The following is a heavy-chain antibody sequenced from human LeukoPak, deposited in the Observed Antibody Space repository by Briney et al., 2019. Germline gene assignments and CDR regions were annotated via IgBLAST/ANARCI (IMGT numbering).Heavy chain of an antibody. V-gene: IGHV1-69*05. CDR3: ARDPPGYCSSTSCYFENWFDP. Sequence: SVKVSCKASGGTFSSYAISWVRQAPGQGLEWMGRIIPIFGTANYAQKFQGRVTITTDESTCTAYMELSSLRPEDTAVYYCARDPPGYCSSTSCYFENWFDPWGQGTLVTVSS. CDR2: IIPIFGTA. D-gene: IGHD2-2*01. CDR1: GGTFSSYA. J-gene: IGHJ5*02.